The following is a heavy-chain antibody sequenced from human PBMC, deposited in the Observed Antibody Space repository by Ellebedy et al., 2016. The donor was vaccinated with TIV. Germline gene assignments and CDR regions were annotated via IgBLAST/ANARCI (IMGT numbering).Heavy chain of an antibody. Sequence: PGGSLRLSCAASGFTVNSYFMTWVRQAPGKGLEWVSIIYKDGGTNYTDSVLGRLTISRDNSENTLYLQMDRLRAEDTAVYYCARDPGGGGNYGDNWFDPWGQGTLVTVSS. CDR1: GFTVNSYF. CDR3: ARDPGGGGNYGDNWFDP. CDR2: IYKDGGT. J-gene: IGHJ5*02. V-gene: IGHV3-66*01. D-gene: IGHD4-17*01.